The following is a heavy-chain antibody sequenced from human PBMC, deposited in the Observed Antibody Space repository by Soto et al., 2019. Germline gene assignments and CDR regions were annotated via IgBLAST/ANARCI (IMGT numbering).Heavy chain of an antibody. CDR3: ARDSSGWYRLGYYGMDV. CDR2: IKQDGSEK. D-gene: IGHD6-19*01. Sequence: GGSLRLSCAASGFTFSIYWMSWVRHAPGKGLEWVANIKQDGSEKYYVDSVKGRFTISRDNAKNSLYLQMNSLRAEDTAVYYCARDSSGWYRLGYYGMDVWGQGTTVTVSS. J-gene: IGHJ6*02. CDR1: GFTFSIYW. V-gene: IGHV3-7*01.